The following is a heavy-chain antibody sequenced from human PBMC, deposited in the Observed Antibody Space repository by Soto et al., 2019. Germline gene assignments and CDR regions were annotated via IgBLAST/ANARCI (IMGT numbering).Heavy chain of an antibody. CDR3: ARVGGINWFDP. D-gene: IGHD1-20*01. CDR1: GGSICSGGYS. CDR2: IYYSGST. J-gene: IGHJ5*02. V-gene: IGHV4-31*03. Sequence: QVQLQESGPGLVKPSQTLSLTCTVSGGSICSGGYSWSWIRQHPGKGLEWIGYIYYSGSTYYNPSLKSRVTISVDTSKNQFSLKLSSVTAADTAVYYCARVGGINWFDPWGQGTLVTVSS.